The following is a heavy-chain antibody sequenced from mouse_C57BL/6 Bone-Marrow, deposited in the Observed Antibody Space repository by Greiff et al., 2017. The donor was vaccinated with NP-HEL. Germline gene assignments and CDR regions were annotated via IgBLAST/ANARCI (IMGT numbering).Heavy chain of an antibody. CDR1: GYTFTDYE. Sequence: QVQLKQSGAELVRPGASVTLSCKASGYTFTDYEMHWVKQTPVHGLEWIGAIDPETGGTAYNQKFKGKAILTADKSSSTAYMELRSLTSEDSAVYYCTRKKAKKYFDVWGTGTTVTVSS. J-gene: IGHJ1*03. V-gene: IGHV1-15*01. CDR3: TRKKAKKYFDV. CDR2: IDPETGGT.